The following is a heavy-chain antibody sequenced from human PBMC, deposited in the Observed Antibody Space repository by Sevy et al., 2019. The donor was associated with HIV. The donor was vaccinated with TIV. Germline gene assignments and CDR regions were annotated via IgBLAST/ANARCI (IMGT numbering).Heavy chain of an antibody. J-gene: IGHJ6*02. Sequence: ASVKVSCKASGDTFSTYDINWVRQAPGQGLEWMGWMSPKSGSTGFAQKVQGRLTMTRDTSINTAYMELSSLRSEDTAVYYCASGGSGDVWNYGYYYYGMDVWSQGTTVTVSS. V-gene: IGHV1-8*02. CDR3: ASGGSGDVWNYGYYYYGMDV. CDR2: MSPKSGST. CDR1: GDTFSTYD. D-gene: IGHD3-3*01.